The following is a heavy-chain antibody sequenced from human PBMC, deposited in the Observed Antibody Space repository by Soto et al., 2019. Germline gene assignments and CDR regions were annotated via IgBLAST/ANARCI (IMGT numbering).Heavy chain of an antibody. CDR2: IYYSGST. CDR3: ARQDIVATAYCLDY. Sequence: QLQLQESGPGLVKPSDTLSLTCTVSGGSISSSSYYWGWIRQPPGKGLEWIGSIYYSGSTYYNPSLKSRVTISVDTSKNQFSLKLSSVTAADTAVYYCARQDIVATAYCLDYWGQGTLVTVSS. CDR1: GGSISSSSYY. D-gene: IGHD5-12*01. V-gene: IGHV4-39*01. J-gene: IGHJ4*02.